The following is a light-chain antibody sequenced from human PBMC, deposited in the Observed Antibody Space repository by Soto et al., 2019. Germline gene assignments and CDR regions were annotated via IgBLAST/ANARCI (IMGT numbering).Light chain of an antibody. Sequence: EIVVTQTPGTLSLSPGERATLSCRASQSVTSSHLAWYQQKPGQAPRLLIYGASTRATGIPDRFSGSGSDTDFSPPIRSLDPEDFAMYYCLLYFSPDRYTFGPGTKVQIK. J-gene: IGKJ2*01. CDR3: LLYFSPDRYT. CDR2: GAS. V-gene: IGKV3-20*01. CDR1: QSVTSSH.